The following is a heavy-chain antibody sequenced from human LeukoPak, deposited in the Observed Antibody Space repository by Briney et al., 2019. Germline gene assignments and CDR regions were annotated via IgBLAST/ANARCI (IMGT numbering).Heavy chain of an antibody. CDR2: ISAYNGNT. J-gene: IGHJ6*02. CDR3: ARSALRAATPSVDYYYYGMDV. Sequence: ASVKVSCKASGYTFTSYGISWVRQAPGQGLEWMGWISAYNGNTNYAQKLQGRVTMTTDTSTSTAYMELRSLRSDDTAVYYCARSALRAATPSVDYYYYGMDVWGQGTTVTVSS. D-gene: IGHD2-15*01. CDR1: GYTFTSYG. V-gene: IGHV1-18*01.